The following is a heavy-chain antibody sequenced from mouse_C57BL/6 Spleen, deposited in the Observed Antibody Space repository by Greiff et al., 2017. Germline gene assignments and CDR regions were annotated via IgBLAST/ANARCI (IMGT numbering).Heavy chain of an antibody. Sequence: VQLQQSGAELARPGASVKLSCKASGYTFTSYGISWVKQRTGQGLAWIGELSPRSGNTYYNEKFKGKATLSADKSSSTAYMELRSLTSEDSAVYFCASNWGEDEWGQGIT. CDR1: GYTFTSYG. CDR3: ASNWGEDE. V-gene: IGHV1-81*01. J-gene: IGHJ2*01. D-gene: IGHD4-1*01. CDR2: LSPRSGNT.